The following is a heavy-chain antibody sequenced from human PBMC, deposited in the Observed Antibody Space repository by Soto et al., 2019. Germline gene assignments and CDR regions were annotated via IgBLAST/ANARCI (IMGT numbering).Heavy chain of an antibody. J-gene: IGHJ3*02. D-gene: IGHD4-17*01. CDR3: AKGTALTPHHDAFHI. CDR1: GFAFSNFA. Sequence: GSLSLSCSASGFAFSNFAMTWVRQAPGKGLEWVSTISGSGGYTYYGDSVKGRFTISRDDSKNTLYLQMNSLTSQDTAVYYCAKGTALTPHHDAFHIWGQGTMVTVSS. CDR2: ISGSGGYT. V-gene: IGHV3-23*01.